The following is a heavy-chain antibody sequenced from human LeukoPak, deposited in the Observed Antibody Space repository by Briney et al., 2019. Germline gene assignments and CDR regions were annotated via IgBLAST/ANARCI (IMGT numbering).Heavy chain of an antibody. CDR3: ARANDAAAGDFDY. CDR1: GFTFSSYA. Sequence: GGSLRLSCAASGFTFSSYAMHWVRQAPGKGLEWVAVISYDGSNNYYADSVKGRFTISRDNSKNTLYLQMNSLRAEDTAVYYCARANDAAAGDFDYWGQGTLVTVSS. D-gene: IGHD6-13*01. CDR2: ISYDGSNN. V-gene: IGHV3-30-3*01. J-gene: IGHJ4*02.